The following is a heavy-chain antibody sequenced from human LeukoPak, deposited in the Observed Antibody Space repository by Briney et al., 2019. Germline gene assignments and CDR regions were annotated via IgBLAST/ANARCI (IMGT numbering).Heavy chain of an antibody. Sequence: GGSLRLSCAASGFTFSSYSLNWVRQAPGKGLEWVAGIFGSGGSPHYADPVKGRFTISRDNSRNTVYLQINSLRAEDTAVYYCARDHRYAFDNWGQGTLVTVSS. CDR1: GFTFSSYS. V-gene: IGHV3-23*01. J-gene: IGHJ4*02. CDR2: IFGSGGSP. D-gene: IGHD5-12*01. CDR3: ARDHRYAFDN.